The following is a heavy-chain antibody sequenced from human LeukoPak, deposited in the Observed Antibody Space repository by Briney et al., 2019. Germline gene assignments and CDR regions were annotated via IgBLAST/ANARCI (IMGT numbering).Heavy chain of an antibody. CDR1: GSTFPAYH. V-gene: IGHV1-2*02. CDR2: INLNSGVT. Sequence: ASVKVSCNASGSTFPAYHFHWVRLAPGQGLEWMGWINLNSGVTRYAQKFQDRVTMTRDTSITTAYMELSRLRSDDTAVYYCARDETAATGIAMDVWGQGTTVTVSS. J-gene: IGHJ6*02. D-gene: IGHD6-13*01. CDR3: ARDETAATGIAMDV.